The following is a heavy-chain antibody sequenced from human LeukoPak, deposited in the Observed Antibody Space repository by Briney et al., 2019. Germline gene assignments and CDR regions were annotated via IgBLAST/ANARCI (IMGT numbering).Heavy chain of an antibody. CDR2: MNPNSGDT. D-gene: IGHD6-13*01. CDR1: GYTFSSYD. CDR3: ARGPPGSSSSDY. Sequence: ASVKVSCKASGYTFSSYDINWVRQATRQGREWIGWMNPNSGDTGYAQKFQDRVTMTRNTSINTAYMELSSLRSEDTGVYYCARGPPGSSSSDYWGQGTLVTVS. J-gene: IGHJ4*02. V-gene: IGHV1-8*01.